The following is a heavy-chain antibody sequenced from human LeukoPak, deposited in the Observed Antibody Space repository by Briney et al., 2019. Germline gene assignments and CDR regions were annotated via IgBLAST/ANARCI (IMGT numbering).Heavy chain of an antibody. CDR1: GFTFSSYW. V-gene: IGHV3-23*01. CDR2: ISGSGGST. D-gene: IGHD6-6*01. Sequence: PGGSLRLSCAASGFTFSSYWMHWVRQAPGKGLEWVSAISGSGGSTYYADSVKGRFTISRDNSKNTLYLQMNSLRAEDTAVYYCAKGGMRYSSSSHFDYWGQGTLVTVSS. CDR3: AKGGMRYSSSSHFDY. J-gene: IGHJ4*02.